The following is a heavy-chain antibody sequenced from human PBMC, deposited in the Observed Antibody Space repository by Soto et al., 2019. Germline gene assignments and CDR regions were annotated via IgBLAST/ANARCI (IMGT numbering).Heavy chain of an antibody. J-gene: IGHJ4*02. CDR2: IYYSGST. CDR1: GGSISSGGYY. Sequence: SETLSLTCTVSGGSISSGGYYWSWIRQHPGKGLEWIGYIYYSGSTYYNPSLKSRVTISVDTSKNQFSLKLSSVTAADTAVYYCAADLEPDYDILTGYLPGVNYWGQGTLVTVS. V-gene: IGHV4-31*03. D-gene: IGHD3-9*01. CDR3: AADLEPDYDILTGYLPGVNY.